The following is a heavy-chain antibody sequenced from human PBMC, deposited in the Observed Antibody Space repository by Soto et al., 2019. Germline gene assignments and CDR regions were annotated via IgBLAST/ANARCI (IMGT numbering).Heavy chain of an antibody. Sequence: QVQLQQWGAGLLKPSETLSLTCAVYGGSFSGYYWSWIRQPPGKGLEWIGEINHSGSTNYNPSLMSRVTLSVDTCKNQLSLKLSVVTAADTAVYYRARVSGSYYDGMDVWGQRTTVTVSS. CDR3: ARVSGSYYDGMDV. CDR2: INHSGST. V-gene: IGHV4-34*01. CDR1: GGSFSGYY. D-gene: IGHD3-10*01. J-gene: IGHJ6*02.